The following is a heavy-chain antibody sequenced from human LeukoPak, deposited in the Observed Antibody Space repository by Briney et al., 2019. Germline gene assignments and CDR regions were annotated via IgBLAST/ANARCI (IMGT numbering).Heavy chain of an antibody. V-gene: IGHV3-23*01. Sequence: GGSLRLSCEASGFPFSDYAMTWVRQAPGKGLEWVSSIKGSGGGSSYADSVKGRFTMTRENSKSTLYIQMNSLRAGDTAVYFCGRDPNGDYVGAFEFWGQGTLVTVSS. CDR2: IKGSGGGS. J-gene: IGHJ3*01. CDR3: GRDPNGDYVGAFEF. D-gene: IGHD4-17*01. CDR1: GFPFSDYA.